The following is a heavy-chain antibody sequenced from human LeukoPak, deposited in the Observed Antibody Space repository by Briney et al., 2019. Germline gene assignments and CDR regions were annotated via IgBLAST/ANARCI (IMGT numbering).Heavy chain of an antibody. CDR3: ARAMDYVWGSYRLYFDY. D-gene: IGHD3-16*02. V-gene: IGHV4-34*01. CDR1: GGSFSGYY. J-gene: IGHJ4*02. CDR2: INHSGST. Sequence: SETLSLTCAVYGGSFSGYYWSWIRQPPGKGLEWIGEINHSGSTNYNPSLKSRVTISVDTSKNQFSLKLSSVTAADTAVYYCARAMDYVWGSYRLYFDYWGQGTLVTVSS.